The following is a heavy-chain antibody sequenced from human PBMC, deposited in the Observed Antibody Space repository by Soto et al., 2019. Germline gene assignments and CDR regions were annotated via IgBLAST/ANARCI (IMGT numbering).Heavy chain of an antibody. CDR3: EREEPSGKYSLDY. CDR2: ISYYETNE. Sequence: GGSLRLSCDASGFTFSSYFMHWVRQAPGKGLEWVAVISYYETNEYYEDSVKGPFTISRDNSKNTLYLQMNSLRIEDTAVYFCEREEPSGKYSLDYWGQGSQVTVSS. CDR1: GFTFSSYF. V-gene: IGHV3-30*03. D-gene: IGHD1-26*01. J-gene: IGHJ4*02.